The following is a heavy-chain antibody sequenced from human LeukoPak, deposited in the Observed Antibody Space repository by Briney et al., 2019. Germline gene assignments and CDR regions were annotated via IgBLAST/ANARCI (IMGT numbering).Heavy chain of an antibody. V-gene: IGHV3-7*01. D-gene: IGHD3-10*01. J-gene: IGHJ5*02. CDR1: GFTFSQAW. CDR2: IKQDGSEK. Sequence: GGSLRLSCEGSGFTFSQAWMSWVRQAPGKGLEWVANIKQDGSEKYYVDSVKGRFTISRDNAKNSLYLQMNSLRAEDTAVYYCARVLNWFDPWGQGTLVTVSS. CDR3: ARVLNWFDP.